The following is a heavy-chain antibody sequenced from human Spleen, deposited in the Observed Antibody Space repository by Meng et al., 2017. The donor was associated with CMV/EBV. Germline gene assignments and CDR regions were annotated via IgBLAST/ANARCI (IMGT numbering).Heavy chain of an antibody. D-gene: IGHD3-9*01. J-gene: IGHJ5*02. V-gene: IGHV1-46*01. CDR2: INPSGGST. CDR1: GYTFTSYY. Sequence: QGPLVQCGAEVKKPGALVKFSCKASGYTFTSYYMHWVRQAPGQGLEWMGIINPSGGSTSYAQKFQGRVTMTRDTSTSTVYMELSSLRSEDTAVYYCARDRDILTDRNWFDPWGQGTLVTVSS. CDR3: ARDRDILTDRNWFDP.